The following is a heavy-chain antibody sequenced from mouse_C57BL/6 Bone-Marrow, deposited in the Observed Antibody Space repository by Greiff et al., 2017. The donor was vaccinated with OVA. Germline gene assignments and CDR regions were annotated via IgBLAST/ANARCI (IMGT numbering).Heavy chain of an antibody. V-gene: IGHV1-15*01. J-gene: IGHJ4*01. CDR3: TRDDYGSSGNYAMDD. D-gene: IGHD1-1*01. CDR1: GYTFTDYE. CDR2: IDPETGGT. Sequence: VKLMESGAELVRPGASVTLSCKASGYTFTDYEMHWVKQTPVHGLEWIGAIDPETGGTAYNQKFKGKAILTADKSSSTAYMELRSLTSEDAAVYYCTRDDYGSSGNYAMDDWGQGTSVTVSS.